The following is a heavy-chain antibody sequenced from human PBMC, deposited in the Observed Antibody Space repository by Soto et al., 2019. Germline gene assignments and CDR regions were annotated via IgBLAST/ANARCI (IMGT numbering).Heavy chain of an antibody. D-gene: IGHD5-12*01. CDR2: INPNSGGT. J-gene: IGHJ4*02. V-gene: IGHV1-2*04. CDR1: GYTFTGYY. CDR3: ARGAVATILDFDY. Sequence: ASVKVSCKASGYTFTGYYMHWVRQAPGQGLEWMGWINPNSGGTNYAQKFQGWVTMTRDTSISTAYMELSRLRSDDTAVYYCARGAVATILDFDYWGQGTLVTAPQ.